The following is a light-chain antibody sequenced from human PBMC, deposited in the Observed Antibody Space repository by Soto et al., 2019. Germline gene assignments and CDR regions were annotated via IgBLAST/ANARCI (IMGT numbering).Light chain of an antibody. J-gene: IGKJ4*01. CDR1: QGIGDT. V-gene: IGKV3-15*01. CDR3: QHYVNWPLT. CDR2: DTS. Sequence: TALTQAPATPSMDSGEGAPPSRRASQGIGDTLAWYQQKPGQTPRLLIYDTSIRATGVPARFSGSRSGAEFTLTISSLQSEDFAVYYCQHYVNWPLTFGGGTKVDIK.